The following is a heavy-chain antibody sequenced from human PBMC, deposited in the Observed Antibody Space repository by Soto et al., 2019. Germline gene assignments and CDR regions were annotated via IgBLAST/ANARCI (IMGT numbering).Heavy chain of an antibody. CDR3: ARESPYDYTWGSLGLYYFDS. CDR2: FYYSGST. Sequence: SETLSLTCTVSGGSISSYYWSWIRQPPGKGLEWIGYFYYSGSTNYNPSLKSRVTISVDESTTTVYMKLTSLRSEDTAVYYCARESPYDYTWGSLGLYYFDSWGQGTVVPVSS. J-gene: IGHJ4*02. V-gene: IGHV4-59*01. D-gene: IGHD3-16*01. CDR1: GGSISSYY.